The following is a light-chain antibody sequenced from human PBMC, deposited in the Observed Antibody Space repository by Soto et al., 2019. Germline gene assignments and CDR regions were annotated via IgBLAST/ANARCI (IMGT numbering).Light chain of an antibody. CDR3: QQYANWRPMYT. Sequence: EILLRQSPATLSVSPGERVTLSCTASLDVSTNLAWYQQKHGQSPRLLIYGASNRATGVPARFSGSGSGTAFTLIINSLPPEDFAVYSCQQYANWRPMYTFGQGTKLEIK. V-gene: IGKV3-15*01. CDR2: GAS. CDR1: LDVSTN. J-gene: IGKJ2*01.